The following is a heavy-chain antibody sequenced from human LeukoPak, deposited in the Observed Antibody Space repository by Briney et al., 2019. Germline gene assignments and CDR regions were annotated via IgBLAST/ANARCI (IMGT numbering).Heavy chain of an antibody. D-gene: IGHD6-13*01. J-gene: IGHJ4*02. CDR3: ARLGIAAAGNDY. CDR1: GGTFSSYA. Sequence: ASVKGSCKASGGTFSSYAISWVRQAPGQGLEWMGRIIPILGIANYAQKFQGRVTITADKSTSTAYMELSSLRSEDTAVYYCARLGIAAAGNDYWGQGTLVTVSS. V-gene: IGHV1-69*04. CDR2: IIPILGIA.